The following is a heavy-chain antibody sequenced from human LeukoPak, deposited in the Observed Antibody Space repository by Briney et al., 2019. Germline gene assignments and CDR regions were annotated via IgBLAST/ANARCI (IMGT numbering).Heavy chain of an antibody. J-gene: IGHJ4*02. CDR3: ARAGGFGYYFDY. CDR1: GFTFSSYW. D-gene: IGHD3-10*01. V-gene: IGHV3-74*01. CDR2: INTDGSST. Sequence: GGSLRLSCAASGFTFSSYWMHWVRQAPGKGLVWVSRINTDGSSTSYADSVKGRFTISRDNAKNALYLQMNSLRAEDTAVYYCARAGGFGYYFDYWGQGTLVTVSS.